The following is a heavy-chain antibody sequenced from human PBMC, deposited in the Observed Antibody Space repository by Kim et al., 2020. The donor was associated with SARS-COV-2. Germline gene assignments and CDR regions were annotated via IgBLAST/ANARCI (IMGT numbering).Heavy chain of an antibody. Sequence: EAVKGRFTISRDDSKNSLYLQMNSLKTEDTAVYYCARVLTDYGDYVFGYWGQGTLVTVSS. D-gene: IGHD4-17*01. V-gene: IGHV3-72*01. J-gene: IGHJ4*02. CDR3: ARVLTDYGDYVFGY.